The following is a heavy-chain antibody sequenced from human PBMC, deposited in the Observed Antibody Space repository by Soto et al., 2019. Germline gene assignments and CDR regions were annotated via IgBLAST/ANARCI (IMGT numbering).Heavy chain of an antibody. D-gene: IGHD3-3*01. CDR3: ARDLLGGLRFLEWGGSFDP. CDR2: IIPIFGTA. J-gene: IGHJ5*02. V-gene: IGHV1-69*01. CDR1: GGTFSSYA. Sequence: QVQLVQSGAEVKKPGSSVKVSCKASGGTFSSYAISWVRQAPGQGLEWMGGIIPIFGTANYAQKFQGRVTSTADESTSTAYMELSSLRSEDTAVYYCARDLLGGLRFLEWGGSFDPWGQGTLVTVSS.